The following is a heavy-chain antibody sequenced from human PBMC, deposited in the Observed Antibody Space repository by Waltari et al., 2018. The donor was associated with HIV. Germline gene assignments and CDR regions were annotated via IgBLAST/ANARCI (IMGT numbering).Heavy chain of an antibody. D-gene: IGHD3-10*01. CDR1: GFTFSSYG. CDR2: KWNDGSNK. Sequence: QVQLVESGGGVVQPGRSLRLSCAASGFTFSSYGMHWVRQAPGKGLGWGAVKWNDGSNKYYAESVKGRFTISRDNSKNTLYLQMNSLRAEDTAVYYCARGPDYYGSGSYLYYYNMDVWGQGTTVTVSS. J-gene: IGHJ6*02. V-gene: IGHV3-33*01. CDR3: ARGPDYYGSGSYLYYYNMDV.